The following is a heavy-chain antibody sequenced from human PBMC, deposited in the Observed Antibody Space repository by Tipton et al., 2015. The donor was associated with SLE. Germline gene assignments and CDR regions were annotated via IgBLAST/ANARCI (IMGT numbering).Heavy chain of an antibody. D-gene: IGHD7-27*01. CDR2: IYYSGST. J-gene: IGHJ3*02. CDR1: GGSISSYY. V-gene: IGHV4-59*01. Sequence: TLSLTCTVPGGSISSYYWSWIRQPPGKGLEWIGYIYYSGSTNYNPSLKSRVTISVDTSKDQLSLKLSSVTAADTAVYYRARELGIVAFDIWGQGTMVTVCS. CDR3: ARELGIVAFDI.